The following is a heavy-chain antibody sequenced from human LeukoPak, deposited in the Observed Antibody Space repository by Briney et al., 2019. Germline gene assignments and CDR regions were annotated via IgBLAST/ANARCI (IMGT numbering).Heavy chain of an antibody. CDR1: GGSISSYY. D-gene: IGHD6-13*01. CDR3: ARARRIAAADY. Sequence: SETLSLTCTVPGGSISSYYRSWIRQPPGKGQEWIGYIYYSGSTNYNPSLKSRVTISVDTSKNQFSLKLSSVTAADTAVYYCARARRIAAADYWGQGTLVTVSS. J-gene: IGHJ4*02. CDR2: IYYSGST. V-gene: IGHV4-59*01.